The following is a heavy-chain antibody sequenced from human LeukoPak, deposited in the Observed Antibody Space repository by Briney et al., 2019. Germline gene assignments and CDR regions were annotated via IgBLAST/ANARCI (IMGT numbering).Heavy chain of an antibody. Sequence: ASVTVSCKASGYTFTGYYMHWVRQAPGQGLEGMGWINPNSGGTNYAQKFQGRVTMTRDTSISTAYMERSRLRSDDTAVYYCARGGVIPGDIVVVPAASYYMDVWGKGTTVTVSS. CDR2: INPNSGGT. CDR1: GYTFTGYY. D-gene: IGHD2-2*01. V-gene: IGHV1-2*02. J-gene: IGHJ6*03. CDR3: ARGGVIPGDIVVVPAASYYMDV.